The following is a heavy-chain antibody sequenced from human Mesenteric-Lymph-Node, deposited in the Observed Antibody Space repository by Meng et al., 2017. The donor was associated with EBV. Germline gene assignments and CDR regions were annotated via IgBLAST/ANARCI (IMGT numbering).Heavy chain of an antibody. CDR1: GYTFTDYG. Sequence: QVQCGQSGAEVRKPGASVKVACRSSGYTFTDYGITWVRQAPGQGLECMGWIRGYNGDTKYARNFQGRVTMTTDTSTSTAYMELRSLRSDDTAVYYCARAYNSGYLMGWLDPWGQGTLVTVSS. D-gene: IGHD3-22*01. CDR3: ARAYNSGYLMGWLDP. J-gene: IGHJ5*02. V-gene: IGHV1-18*01. CDR2: IRGYNGDT.